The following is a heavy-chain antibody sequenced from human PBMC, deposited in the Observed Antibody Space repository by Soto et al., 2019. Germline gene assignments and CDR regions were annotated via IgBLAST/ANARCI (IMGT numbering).Heavy chain of an antibody. V-gene: IGHV1-2*04. J-gene: IGHJ3*02. CDR2: INPNSGGT. D-gene: IGHD2-15*01. Sequence: ASVKVSCKASGYTFTGYYMHWVRQAPGQGLEWMGWINPNSGGTNYAQKFQGWVTMTRDTSISTAYMELSRLRSDDTAVYYCARAVGYCSGGSCYSEGFGAFDIWGQGTMVTVSS. CDR1: GYTFTGYY. CDR3: ARAVGYCSGGSCYSEGFGAFDI.